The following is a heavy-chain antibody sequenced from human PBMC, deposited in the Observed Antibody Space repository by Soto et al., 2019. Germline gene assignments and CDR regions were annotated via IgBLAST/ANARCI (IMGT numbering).Heavy chain of an antibody. Sequence: SETLSLTCTVSGDSLTSSSHYWGWIRQPPGKGLECIANIYYDGNTYYNPSLKSRVAISLDTSKNQFSLRLNSVTAADTAVYYCATPEGPSGSYFRHWGQGTLVTVSS. J-gene: IGHJ1*01. CDR3: ATPEGPSGSYFRH. V-gene: IGHV4-39*01. CDR2: IYYDGNT. D-gene: IGHD1-26*01. CDR1: GDSLTSSSHY.